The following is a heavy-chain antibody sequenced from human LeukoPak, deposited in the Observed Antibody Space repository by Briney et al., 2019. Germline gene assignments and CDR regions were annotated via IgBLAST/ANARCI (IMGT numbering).Heavy chain of an antibody. CDR1: GFTFSSYA. J-gene: IGHJ4*02. Sequence: GGSLRLSCAASGFTFSSYAMNWVRQAPGKGLEWVSGTGSTGVSAFYADSVKGRFTVSRDNSKNTLSLQMNSLRAEDTAVYYCAKDPGVVPAHYFDYWGQGTLVTVSS. V-gene: IGHV3-23*01. CDR3: AKDPGVVPAHYFDY. CDR2: TGSTGVSA. D-gene: IGHD2-2*01.